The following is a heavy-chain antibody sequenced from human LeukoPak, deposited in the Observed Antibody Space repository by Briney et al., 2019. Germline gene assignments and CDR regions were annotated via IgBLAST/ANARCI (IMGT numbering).Heavy chain of an antibody. D-gene: IGHD6-13*01. CDR2: ISSSSSTI. CDR1: GFTFSSYS. Sequence: PGGSLRLSCAASGFTFSSYSMNWVRQAPGKGLEWVSYISSSSSTIYYADSEKGRFTISRDNAKNSLNLQMNSLRAEDMAVYYCARDGAAAGNYNYYYYMDVWGKGTTVTVSS. J-gene: IGHJ6*03. V-gene: IGHV3-48*01. CDR3: ARDGAAAGNYNYYYYMDV.